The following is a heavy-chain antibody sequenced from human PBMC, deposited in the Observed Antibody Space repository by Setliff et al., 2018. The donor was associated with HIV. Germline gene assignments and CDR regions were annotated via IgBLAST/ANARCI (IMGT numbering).Heavy chain of an antibody. CDR3: ARDRASSGYYARFDH. CDR1: GFTFSTYE. J-gene: IGHJ4*02. CDR2: IRSGGTIV. D-gene: IGHD3-22*01. Sequence: GGSLRLSCAASGFTFSTYEMNWVRQAPGKGLEWVSYIRSGGTIVYYADSVKGRFTIFRDNAKKLVYPQMNSLRAEDTAIYYCARDRASSGYYARFDHWGQGTLVTVSS. V-gene: IGHV3-48*03.